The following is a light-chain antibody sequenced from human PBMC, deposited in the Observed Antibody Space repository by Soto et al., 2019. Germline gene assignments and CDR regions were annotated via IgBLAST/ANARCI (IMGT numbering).Light chain of an antibody. CDR3: CSYAGSYTNV. CDR2: DVS. Sequence: QSALTQPRSVSGSPGQSVTISCTGTSSDVGGYNYVSWYQQHPGKAPKLMIYDVSKRPSRVPDRFSGSKSGNTASLTISGVQAEDEADSYCCSYAGSYTNVFGTGTKVTVL. CDR1: SSDVGGYNY. J-gene: IGLJ1*01. V-gene: IGLV2-11*01.